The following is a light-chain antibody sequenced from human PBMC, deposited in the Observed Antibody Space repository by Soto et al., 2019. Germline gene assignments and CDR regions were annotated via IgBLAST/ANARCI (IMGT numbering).Light chain of an antibody. CDR2: DAS. CDR3: QQRSNWPIT. CDR1: QSVSSY. V-gene: IGKV3-11*01. Sequence: SPATLSLSPGERATLSCRASQSVSSYLAWYQQKPGQAPRLLIYDASNRATGIPARFSGSGSGTDFTLTIGSLEPEDFAVYYCQQRSNWPITFGQGTRLQIK. J-gene: IGKJ5*01.